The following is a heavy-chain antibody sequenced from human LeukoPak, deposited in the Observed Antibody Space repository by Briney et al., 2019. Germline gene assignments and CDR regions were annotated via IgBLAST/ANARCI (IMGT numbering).Heavy chain of an antibody. CDR1: GGSISSSNW. D-gene: IGHD3-9*01. Sequence: PSGTLSLTCAVSGGSISSSNWWSWVRQPPGKGLEWIGEIYHSGSTNYNPSLKSRVTISVDKSKNQFSLKLSSVTAADTAVYYCARFTYYDILTPNRHAFDIWGQGTMVTVSS. CDR2: IYHSGST. CDR3: ARFTYYDILTPNRHAFDI. V-gene: IGHV4-4*02. J-gene: IGHJ3*02.